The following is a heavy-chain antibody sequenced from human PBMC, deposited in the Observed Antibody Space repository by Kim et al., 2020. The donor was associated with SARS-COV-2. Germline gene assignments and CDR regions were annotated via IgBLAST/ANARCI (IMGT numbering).Heavy chain of an antibody. CDR3: TRHPRYGSGPDY. D-gene: IGHD3-10*01. Sequence: GGSLRLSCAASGFIFSGSAMDWVRQASGNGLEWVGRIRSKANSYATAYAALVKARFTISRDDSNNMAYLQMNSLKTEDTAVYYCTRHPRYGSGPDYWGQG. CDR1: GFIFSGSA. CDR2: IRSKANSYAT. V-gene: IGHV3-73*01. J-gene: IGHJ4*02.